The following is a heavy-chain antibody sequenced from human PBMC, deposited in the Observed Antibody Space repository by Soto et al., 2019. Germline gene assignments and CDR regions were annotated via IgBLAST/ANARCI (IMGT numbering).Heavy chain of an antibody. Sequence: GGSLRLSCAASGFTFSSYSMNWVRQAPGKGLEWVSSISSSSSYIYYADSVKGQFTISRDNAKNSLYLQMNSLRAEDTAVYYCARDRRQMTTVTTSAFDIWGQGTMVTVSS. CDR1: GFTFSSYS. J-gene: IGHJ3*02. D-gene: IGHD4-17*01. V-gene: IGHV3-21*01. CDR3: ARDRRQMTTVTTSAFDI. CDR2: ISSSSSYI.